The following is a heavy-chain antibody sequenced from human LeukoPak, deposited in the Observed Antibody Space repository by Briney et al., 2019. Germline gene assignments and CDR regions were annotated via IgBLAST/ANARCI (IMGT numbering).Heavy chain of an antibody. Sequence: PGGSLRLSCAASGFSFSISDFHWVRQAAGKGLEWVSAIGTGGDTYYGGSVKDRFAISRENSRNSLYLQMNNLSPGDSAVYYCAREVADSSSLVWSFDLWGRGTLVTVSS. CDR3: AREVADSSSLVWSFDL. CDR2: IGTGGDT. D-gene: IGHD6-6*01. CDR1: GFSFSISD. J-gene: IGHJ2*01. V-gene: IGHV3-13*01.